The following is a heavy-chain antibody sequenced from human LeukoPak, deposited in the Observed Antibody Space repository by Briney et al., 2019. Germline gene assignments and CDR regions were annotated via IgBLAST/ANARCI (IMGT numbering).Heavy chain of an antibody. CDR1: GFTFSSHG. Sequence: PGGSLRLSCAASGFTFSSHGMNWVRQAPGKGLEWVSGSSSIGGRTYYADSVKGRFTVTRDNSRNTLHLQMNSLRVEDTGVYYCAKDDAWGRIYHWGQGTLVTVSS. J-gene: IGHJ1*01. V-gene: IGHV3-23*01. CDR2: SSSIGGRT. CDR3: AKDDAWGRIYH. D-gene: IGHD3-16*01.